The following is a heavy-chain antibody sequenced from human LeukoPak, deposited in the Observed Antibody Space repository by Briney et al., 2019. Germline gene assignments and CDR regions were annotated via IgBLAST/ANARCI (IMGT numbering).Heavy chain of an antibody. Sequence: QPAGSLRLSCAASGFTFSSYAMSWVRQAPGKGLEWVSGISGSGGRSYYPDPVKGRFTISRDNSKNTLYLQMNSLRAEDTAVYYCAKENDIVVVVAATQAYFDYWGQGTLVTVSS. D-gene: IGHD2-15*01. J-gene: IGHJ4*02. CDR1: GFTFSSYA. CDR2: ISGSGGRS. V-gene: IGHV3-23*01. CDR3: AKENDIVVVVAATQAYFDY.